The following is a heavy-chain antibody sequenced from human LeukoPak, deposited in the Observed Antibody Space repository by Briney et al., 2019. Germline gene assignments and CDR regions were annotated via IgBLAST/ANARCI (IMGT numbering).Heavy chain of an antibody. D-gene: IGHD2-15*01. CDR2: ISYDGSNK. J-gene: IGHJ4*02. CDR3: AKGVGYCSGGSCYVDS. CDR1: GFTFSSYG. V-gene: IGHV3-30*18. Sequence: GGSLRLSCAASGFTFSSYGMHWVRQAPGKGLEWVAVISYDGSNKYYADSVKGRFTISRDNSKNTLYLQMNSLRAEDTAVFYCAKGVGYCSGGSCYVDSWGQGTLVTVSS.